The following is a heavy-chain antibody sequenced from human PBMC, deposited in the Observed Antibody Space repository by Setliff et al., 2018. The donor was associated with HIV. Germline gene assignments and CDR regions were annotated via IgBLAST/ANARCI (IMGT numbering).Heavy chain of an antibody. Sequence: PEETLSLTCAVSGYSISSGCYWGWIRQPPGKGLEWIGSMYHTGSTYYSPSLNSRFTISVDTSKNQFSLKLRSVTAADTAVYYCARRLQFLEFLHGVGGLDVWGQGTTVTVSS. CDR2: MYHTGST. CDR1: GYSISSGCY. J-gene: IGHJ6*02. V-gene: IGHV4-38-2*01. D-gene: IGHD3-3*01. CDR3: ARRLQFLEFLHGVGGLDV.